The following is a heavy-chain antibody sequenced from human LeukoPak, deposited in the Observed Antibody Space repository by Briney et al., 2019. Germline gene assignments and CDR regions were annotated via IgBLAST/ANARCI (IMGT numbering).Heavy chain of an antibody. D-gene: IGHD3-10*01. CDR3: ARGRWGVRGFLYFDY. J-gene: IGHJ4*02. CDR1: GFTFSSYW. Sequence: PGGPLRLSCAASGFTFSSYWMSWVRQAPGKGLEWVANIKQDGSEKYYVDSVKGRFTISRDNAKNSLYLQMNSLRAEDTAVYYCARGRWGVRGFLYFDYWGQGTLVTVSS. CDR2: IKQDGSEK. V-gene: IGHV3-7*01.